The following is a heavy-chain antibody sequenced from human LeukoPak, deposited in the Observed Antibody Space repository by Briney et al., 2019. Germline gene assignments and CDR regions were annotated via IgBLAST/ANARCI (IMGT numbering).Heavy chain of an antibody. D-gene: IGHD2-15*01. J-gene: IGHJ6*02. CDR3: ARETLGATGYYYYYGMGV. CDR1: GYTFTGYY. CDR2: INPNSGGT. Sequence: GASVKVSCKASGYTFTGYYMHWVRQAPGQGLEWMGWINPNSGGTNYAQKFQGRVTMTRDTSISTAYMELSRLRSDDTAVYYCARETLGATGYYYYYGMGVWGQGTTVIVSS. V-gene: IGHV1-2*02.